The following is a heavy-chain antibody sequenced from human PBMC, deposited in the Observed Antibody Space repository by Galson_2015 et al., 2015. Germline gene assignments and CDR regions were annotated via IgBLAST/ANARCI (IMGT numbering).Heavy chain of an antibody. CDR3: ARIDAGGAFDI. D-gene: IGHD2-2*01. J-gene: IGHJ3*02. V-gene: IGHV2-70*04. Sequence: PALVKPTQTLTLTCTFSGFSLSTSGMRASWIRQPPGKALEWLARIDWDDDKFYSTSLKTRLTISKDTSKNQVVLTMTNMDPVDTATYYCARIDAGGAFDIWGQGTMVTVSS. CDR2: IDWDDDK. CDR1: GFSLSTSGMR.